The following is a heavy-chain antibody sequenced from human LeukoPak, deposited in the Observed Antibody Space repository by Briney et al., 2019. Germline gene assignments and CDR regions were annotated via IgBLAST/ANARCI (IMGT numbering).Heavy chain of an antibody. J-gene: IGHJ4*02. CDR3: ARDKSIMITFGGVIVSY. Sequence: GGSLRLSCAASGFTLSSYWMSWVRQAPGKGLEWVANIKQDGSEKYYVDSVKGRFTISRDNAKNSLYLQMNSLRAEDTAVYYCARDKSIMITFGGVIVSYWGQGTLVTVSS. CDR2: IKQDGSEK. V-gene: IGHV3-7*01. D-gene: IGHD3-16*02. CDR1: GFTLSSYW.